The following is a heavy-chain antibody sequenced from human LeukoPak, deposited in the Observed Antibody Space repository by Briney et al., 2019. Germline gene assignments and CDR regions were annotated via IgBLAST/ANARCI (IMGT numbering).Heavy chain of an antibody. D-gene: IGHD3-10*01. CDR1: GGSISSYY. CDR3: ARGGDRSFDY. V-gene: IGHV4-59*12. J-gene: IGHJ4*02. Sequence: SETLSLTCTVSGGSISSYYWSWIRQPPGKGLEWIGYIYYSGSTNYNPSLKSRVTISVDTSKNQFSLKLNSVTAADTAVYYCARGGDRSFDYWGQGTLVTVSS. CDR2: IYYSGST.